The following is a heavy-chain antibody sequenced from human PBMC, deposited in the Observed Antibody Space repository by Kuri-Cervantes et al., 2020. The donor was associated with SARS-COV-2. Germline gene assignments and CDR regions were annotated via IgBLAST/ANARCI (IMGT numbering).Heavy chain of an antibody. D-gene: IGHD3-3*01. CDR2: ISSSSSYI. CDR1: GFTFSSYS. CDR3: TRYDFWSGNLGWFDP. Sequence: GGSLRLSCAASGFTFSSYSMNWVRQAPGKGLECVSSISSSSSYIYYADSVKGRSTISRDNAKNSLYLQMNSLRAEDTAVYYCTRYDFWSGNLGWFDPWGQGTLVTRLL. J-gene: IGHJ5*02. V-gene: IGHV3-21*01.